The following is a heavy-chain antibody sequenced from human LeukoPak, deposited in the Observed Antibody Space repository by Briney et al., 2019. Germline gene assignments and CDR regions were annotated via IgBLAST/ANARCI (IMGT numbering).Heavy chain of an antibody. J-gene: IGHJ4*02. CDR3: ARDASGGSCYSC. D-gene: IGHD2-15*01. Sequence: GASVTLSFTSSGSTFTSYGISRVSQAPGQGLEWIGWSSAYNVNTNYAQKRQGSVTITTDKTTSTAYMELRSLRSDDTSVYYCARDASGGSCYSCWGQGTLVTVSS. CDR2: SSAYNVNT. CDR1: GSTFTSYG. V-gene: IGHV1-18*01.